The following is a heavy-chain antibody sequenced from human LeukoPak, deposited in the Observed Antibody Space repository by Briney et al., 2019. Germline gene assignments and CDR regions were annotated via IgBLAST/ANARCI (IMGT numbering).Heavy chain of an antibody. CDR3: ARGRYCSSTSCYGGGTFDYYYYYMDV. D-gene: IGHD2-2*01. Sequence: SETLSLTCAVYGGSFSGYYWSWIRQPPGKGLEWIGEINHSGSTNYNPSLKSRVTISVDTSKNQFPLKLSSVTAADTAAYYCARGRYCSSTSCYGGGTFDYYYYYMDVWGKGTTVTVSS. J-gene: IGHJ6*03. V-gene: IGHV4-34*01. CDR2: INHSGST. CDR1: GGSFSGYY.